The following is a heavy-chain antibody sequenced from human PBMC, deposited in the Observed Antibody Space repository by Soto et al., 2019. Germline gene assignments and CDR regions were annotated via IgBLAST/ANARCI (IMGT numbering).Heavy chain of an antibody. CDR1: GYTFTSYG. V-gene: IGHV1-18*01. J-gene: IGHJ4*02. D-gene: IGHD6-19*01. CDR2: ISAYNGNT. CDR3: ARDRLLIAVGDSDY. Sequence: GASVKVSCKASGYTFTSYGISWVRQAPGQGLEWMGWISAYNGNTNYARKLQGRVTMTTDTSTSTAYMELRSLRSDDTAVYYCARDRLLIAVGDSDYWGQGTLVTVSS.